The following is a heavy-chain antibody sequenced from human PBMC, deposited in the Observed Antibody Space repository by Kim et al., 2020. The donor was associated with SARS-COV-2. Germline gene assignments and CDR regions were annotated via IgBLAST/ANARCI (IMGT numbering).Heavy chain of an antibody. CDR1: GFTFSSYA. Sequence: GGSLRLSCAASGFTFSSYAMHWVRQPPGKGLEWVAVISYDGSNKYYGDSVKGRFTISRDNSKNTLYLQVISLRAEDTAVYYCARDLERFGTFSGLDYWGQGALVTVSS. V-gene: IGHV3-30-3*01. CDR3: ARDLERFGTFSGLDY. D-gene: IGHD3-16*01. J-gene: IGHJ4*02. CDR2: ISYDGSNK.